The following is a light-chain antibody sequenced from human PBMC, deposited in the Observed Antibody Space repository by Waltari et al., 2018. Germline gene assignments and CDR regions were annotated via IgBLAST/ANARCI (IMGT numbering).Light chain of an antibody. CDR3: QQYNSYTWT. CDR2: KAS. V-gene: IGKV1-5*03. CDR1: QSISSW. Sequence: DIQMTQSPSTLSASVGDRVTITCRASQSISSWLARYQQKPGQAPKLLIHKASSLESGVPSRFSGSGSGTEFTLTISSLQPDDFATYYCQQYNSYTWTFGQGTKVEIK. J-gene: IGKJ1*01.